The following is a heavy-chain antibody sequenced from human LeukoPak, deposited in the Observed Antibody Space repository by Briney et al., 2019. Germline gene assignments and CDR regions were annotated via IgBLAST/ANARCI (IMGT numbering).Heavy chain of an antibody. V-gene: IGHV4-31*03. CDR3: AKAGHCSSTSCYHFDY. D-gene: IGHD2-2*01. CDR1: GGSISSGGYY. J-gene: IGHJ4*02. CDR2: VYYSGST. Sequence: PSETLSLTCTVSGGSISSGGYYWSWIRQHPGKGLEWIGYVYYSGSTYYNPSLKSRVAMSVDTPKNQFSLKLNSVTAADTAVYYCAKAGHCSSTSCYHFDYWGQGTLVTVSS.